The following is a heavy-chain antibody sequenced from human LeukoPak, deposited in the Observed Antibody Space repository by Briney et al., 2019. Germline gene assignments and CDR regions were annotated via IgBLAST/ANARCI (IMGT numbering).Heavy chain of an antibody. CDR2: INSNGSST. D-gene: IGHD3-16*01. J-gene: IGHJ6*02. CDR3: ARGGGLDV. CDR1: GFIFSTYW. V-gene: IGHV3-74*01. Sequence: QPGGSLRLSCVASGFIFSTYWMHWVRQAPGKGLVWVSRINSNGSSTIYADSVKGRFTISRDNAKNTLYLQMNSLRAEDTAVYFCARGGGLDVWGQGATVTVSS.